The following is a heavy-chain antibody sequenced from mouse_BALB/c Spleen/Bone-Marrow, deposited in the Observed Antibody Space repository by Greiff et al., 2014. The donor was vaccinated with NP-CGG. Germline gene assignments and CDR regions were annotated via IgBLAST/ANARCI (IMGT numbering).Heavy chain of an antibody. Sequence: QVQLQQSGPELVKPGASVKISCRASGYVFSSSWMNWVKQWPGQGLEWIGRIYPGDGNTNYNGKFKGKATLTADTSSSTAYMQISSLTSVDSAVYFCARRRTFITSVVDYFDVWGAGTTVTVSS. CDR1: GYVFSSSW. D-gene: IGHD1-1*02. V-gene: IGHV1-82*01. J-gene: IGHJ1*01. CDR3: ARRRTFITSVVDYFDV. CDR2: IYPGDGNT.